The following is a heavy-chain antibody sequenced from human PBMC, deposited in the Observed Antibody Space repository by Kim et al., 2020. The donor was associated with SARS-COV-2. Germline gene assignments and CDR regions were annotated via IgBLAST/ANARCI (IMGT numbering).Heavy chain of an antibody. CDR1: GFTFSSYW. V-gene: IGHV3-7*01. Sequence: GGSLRLSCAASGFTFSSYWMSWVRQAPGKGLEWVANIKQDGSEKYYVDSVKGRFTISRDNAKNSLYLQMNSLRAEDTAVYYCARASSSWKRTGGVTAATWFDPWGQGTLVTVS. J-gene: IGHJ5*02. CDR2: IKQDGSEK. CDR3: ARASSSWKRTGGVTAATWFDP. D-gene: IGHD6-13*01.